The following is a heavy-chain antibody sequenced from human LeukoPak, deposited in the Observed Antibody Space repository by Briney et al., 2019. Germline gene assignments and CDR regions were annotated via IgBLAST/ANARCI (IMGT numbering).Heavy chain of an antibody. CDR2: TNPSGST. CDR1: GHTFSIYN. CDR3: AREGVAATGLDY. V-gene: IGHV1-46*01. J-gene: IGHJ4*02. D-gene: IGHD6-13*01. Sequence: ASVKVSCKASGHTFSIYNMHWVRQAPGQGLEWMGITNPSGSTSYAQKIQGRVTMTRDTSTTTVYMELSSLRSEDTAVYYCAREGVAATGLDYWGQGTLVTVSS.